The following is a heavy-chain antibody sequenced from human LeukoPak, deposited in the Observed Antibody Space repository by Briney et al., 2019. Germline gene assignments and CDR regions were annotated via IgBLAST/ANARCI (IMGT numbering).Heavy chain of an antibody. CDR2: ISSNGGST. V-gene: IGHV3-64D*09. CDR3: VKDSFGCYGRGWGYFDY. CDR1: GFTFSAYA. D-gene: IGHD2-15*01. J-gene: IGHJ4*02. Sequence: PGGSLRLSCSTSGFTFSAYAMHWVRQAPGKGLEYVSAISSNGGSTYYADSVKGRFTISRDNSKNTLYLQMSSLRAEDTAVYYCVKDSFGCYGRGWGYFDYWGQGTLVTVSS.